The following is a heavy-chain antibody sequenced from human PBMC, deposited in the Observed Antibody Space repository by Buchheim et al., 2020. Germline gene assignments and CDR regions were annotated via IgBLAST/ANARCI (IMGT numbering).Heavy chain of an antibody. Sequence: QVQLQQWGAGLLKPSETLSLTCAVYGGSFSGYYWSWIRQPPGKGLEWIGEINHSGSTNYNPSLKSRVTISVDTSKNKFSLELSSVTAADTAVYYCARGKRYFDWLLFDYWGQGTL. CDR3: ARGKRYFDWLLFDY. V-gene: IGHV4-34*01. D-gene: IGHD3-9*01. J-gene: IGHJ4*02. CDR1: GGSFSGYY. CDR2: INHSGST.